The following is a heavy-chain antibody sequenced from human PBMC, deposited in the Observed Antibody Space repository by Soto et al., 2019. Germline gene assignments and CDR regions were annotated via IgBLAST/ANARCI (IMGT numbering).Heavy chain of an antibody. V-gene: IGHV1-18*01. J-gene: IGHJ3*02. CDR3: ASPYQAYYYDSSGTGAFDI. D-gene: IGHD3-22*01. CDR2: TSAYNGNT. Sequence: QVQLVQSGAEVKKPGASVKVSCKASGYTFTSYGISWVRQAPGQGLEWMGWTSAYNGNTNYAQKLQGRVTMTTDTSTSTAYMELRSLRSDDTAVYYCASPYQAYYYDSSGTGAFDIWGQGTMVTVSS. CDR1: GYTFTSYG.